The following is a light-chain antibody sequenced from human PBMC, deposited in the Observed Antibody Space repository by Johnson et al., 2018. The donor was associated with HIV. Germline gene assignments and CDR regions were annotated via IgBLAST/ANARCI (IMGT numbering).Light chain of an antibody. CDR1: SSNIGNNY. J-gene: IGLJ1*01. Sequence: QSVLTQPPSVSAAPGQKVTISCSGSSSNIGNNYVSWYQQLPGTAPTLLIYDNSKRPPGIPDRFSGSKSGTSATLAITALPTRDEADSYCGTWDPCLRAGGVFGPGTKVTVL. V-gene: IGLV1-51*01. CDR3: GTWDPCLRAGGV. CDR2: DNS.